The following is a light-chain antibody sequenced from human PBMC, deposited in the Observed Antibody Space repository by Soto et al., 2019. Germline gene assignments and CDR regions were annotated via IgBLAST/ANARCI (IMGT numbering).Light chain of an antibody. J-gene: IGLJ3*02. CDR3: SSYAGSGQWV. V-gene: IGLV2-14*01. Sequence: QSALTQPASVSESPGQSITISCTGTSSDIGAYRLVSWYQQHPGNPPKLLIYEVSKRPSGISNRFSGSKSANTASLTISGLQAEDEADYYCSSYAGSGQWVFGGGTKLTVL. CDR2: EVS. CDR1: SSDIGAYRL.